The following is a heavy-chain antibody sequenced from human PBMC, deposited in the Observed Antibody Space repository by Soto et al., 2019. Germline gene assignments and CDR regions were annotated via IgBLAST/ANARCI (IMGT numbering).Heavy chain of an antibody. D-gene: IGHD3-3*01. V-gene: IGHV4-59*01. CDR1: GGSISNYY. J-gene: IGHJ4*02. Sequence: SETLSLTCTVSGGSISNYYWSWIRQPPWKGLEWIGYIYSSGTTNYIPSLKSRVTISVDTSKNQFSLKLSSVTAADTAVYYCARMGFWSGYSTFDYWGQGTLVTVSS. CDR3: ARMGFWSGYSTFDY. CDR2: IYSSGTT.